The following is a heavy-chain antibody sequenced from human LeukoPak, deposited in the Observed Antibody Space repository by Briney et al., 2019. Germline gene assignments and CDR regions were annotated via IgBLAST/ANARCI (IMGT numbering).Heavy chain of an antibody. CDR3: AQTGTRPPPRFDY. V-gene: IGHV1-69*13. Sequence: ASVKVSCKASGGTFSSYAISWVRQAPGQGLEWMGGIIPIFGTANYAQKFQGRVTITADESTSTAYMELSSLRSEDTAVYYCAQTGTRPPPRFDYWGQGTLVTVSS. CDR1: GGTFSSYA. CDR2: IIPIFGTA. J-gene: IGHJ4*02. D-gene: IGHD1-14*01.